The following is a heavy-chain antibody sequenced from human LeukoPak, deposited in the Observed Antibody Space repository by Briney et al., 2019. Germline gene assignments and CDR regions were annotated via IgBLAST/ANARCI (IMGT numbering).Heavy chain of an antibody. J-gene: IGHJ4*02. V-gene: IGHV4-34*01. CDR2: INHSGST. D-gene: IGHD6-13*01. CDR3: ARGYSSSWYSVGYYFDY. CDR1: GGSFSGYY. Sequence: SETLFLTCAVYGGSFSGYYWSGIRQPPGKGLEWVGEINHSGSTNYNPSLKSRVTISVDTSKNQFSLKLSSVTAADTAVYYCARGYSSSWYSVGYYFDYWGQGTLVTVSS.